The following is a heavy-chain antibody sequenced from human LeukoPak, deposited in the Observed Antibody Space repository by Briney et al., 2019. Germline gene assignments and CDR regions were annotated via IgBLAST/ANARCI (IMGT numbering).Heavy chain of an antibody. J-gene: IGHJ5*02. D-gene: IGHD2-2*01. CDR2: ISSSSSYI. CDR3: ARAPYCSSTSCYRFDP. V-gene: IGHV3-21*01. CDR1: GFTFSSYS. Sequence: MSGGSLRLSCAASGFTFSSYSMNWVRQAPGKGLEWVSSISSSSSYIYYADSVKGRFTISRDNSKNTLYLQMNSLRAEDTAVYYCARAPYCSSTSCYRFDPWGQGTLVTVSS.